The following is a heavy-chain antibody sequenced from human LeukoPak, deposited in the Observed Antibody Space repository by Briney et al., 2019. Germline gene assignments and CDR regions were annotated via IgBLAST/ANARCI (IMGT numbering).Heavy chain of an antibody. D-gene: IGHD5-12*01. Sequence: GGSLRLSCTASGFTFGDYAMSWFRQAPGMGLEWVSVLTGSGTTTFYADSVKGRFNISRDNSKNTLYLQMNSLRAEDTAVYFCAKTQGYSGYDSEFVKWGQGTLVSVSP. CDR2: LTGSGTTT. CDR1: GFTFGDYA. V-gene: IGHV3-23*01. CDR3: AKTQGYSGYDSEFVK. J-gene: IGHJ4*02.